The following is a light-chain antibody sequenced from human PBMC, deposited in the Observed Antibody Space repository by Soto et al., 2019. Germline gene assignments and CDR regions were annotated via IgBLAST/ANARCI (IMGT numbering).Light chain of an antibody. CDR1: QSVLYSSNHKNY. CDR3: QQYYSPWT. V-gene: IGKV4-1*01. Sequence: DIVLTQSPDSLAVSLGERATINCKSSQSVLYSSNHKNYLAWYQQKPGQPPKLLIYWASTRESGVPDRFSGSGSGIDFTLTISSLQAEDVAVYYCQQYYSPWTFGQGTKVELK. J-gene: IGKJ1*01. CDR2: WAS.